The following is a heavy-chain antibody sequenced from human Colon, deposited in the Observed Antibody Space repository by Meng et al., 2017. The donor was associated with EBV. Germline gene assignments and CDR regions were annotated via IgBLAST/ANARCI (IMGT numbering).Heavy chain of an antibody. CDR3: ARVSSGWDYFDY. CDR2: IYYSGST. Sequence: QLQESGQGLLKPSQTLSITCTVSGGSVSSGGYYWTWIRQHPGKGLEWFGHIYYSGSTFYNPSLKRRVIISIDTSKNQFSLNLRSVTAADTAVYYCARVSSGWDYFDYWGQGTLVTVSS. CDR1: GGSVSSGGYY. D-gene: IGHD6-19*01. J-gene: IGHJ4*02. V-gene: IGHV4-31*03.